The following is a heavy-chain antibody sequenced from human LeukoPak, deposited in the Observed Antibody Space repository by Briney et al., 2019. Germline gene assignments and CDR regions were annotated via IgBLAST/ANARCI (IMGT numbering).Heavy chain of an antibody. D-gene: IGHD3-3*01. Sequence: SETLSLTCTVSGGSISSYYWSWIRQPPGKGLEWIGYIYYSGSTNYNPSLKSRVTISVDTSKNQFSLKLSSVTAADTAVYYCARHPVLRFLSCGMDVWGQGTTVTVSS. J-gene: IGHJ6*02. CDR3: ARHPVLRFLSCGMDV. CDR1: GGSISSYY. CDR2: IYYSGST. V-gene: IGHV4-59*08.